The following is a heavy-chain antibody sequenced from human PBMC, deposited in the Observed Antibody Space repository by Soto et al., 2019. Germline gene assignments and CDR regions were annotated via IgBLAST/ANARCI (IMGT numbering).Heavy chain of an antibody. CDR1: GYTFTSYD. CDR2: MNPNSGNT. V-gene: IGHV1-8*01. Sequence: GXSVKVSYKASGYTFTSYDINLVRQATGQGLEWMGWMNPNSGNTGYAQKFQGRVTMTRNTSISTAYMELRSLRSEDTAVYYCAWGRYFDWFDPWGQGTLVTVSS. CDR3: AWGRYFDWFDP. D-gene: IGHD3-9*01. J-gene: IGHJ5*02.